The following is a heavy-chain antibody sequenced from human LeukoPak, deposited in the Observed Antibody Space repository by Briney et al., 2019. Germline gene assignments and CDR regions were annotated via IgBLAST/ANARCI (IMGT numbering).Heavy chain of an antibody. V-gene: IGHV4-38-2*02. CDR1: GYSISSGYY. CDR2: IYHSGST. Sequence: SETLSLTCTVSGYSISSGYYWGWIRQPPGKGLEWIGSIYHSGSTYYKPSLKSRVTISGDTSKNQFSLKLSSVTAADTAVYYCARLKYYYDSSGYRAEHFQHWGQGTLVTVSS. CDR3: ARLKYYYDSSGYRAEHFQH. J-gene: IGHJ1*01. D-gene: IGHD3-22*01.